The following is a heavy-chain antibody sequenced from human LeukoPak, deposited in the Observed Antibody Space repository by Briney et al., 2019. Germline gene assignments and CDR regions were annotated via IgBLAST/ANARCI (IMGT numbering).Heavy chain of an antibody. J-gene: IGHJ4*02. CDR2: ISYDGSNK. D-gene: IGHD3-3*01. V-gene: IGHV3-30-3*01. CDR1: GFTFSSYA. CDR3: ATERGFLRYFDY. Sequence: GGSLRLSCAASGFTFSSYAMHWVRQAPGKGLEWVAVISYDGSNKYYADSVKGRFTIPRDNSKNTLYLQMNSLRAEDTAVYYCATERGFLRYFDYWGQGTLVTVSS.